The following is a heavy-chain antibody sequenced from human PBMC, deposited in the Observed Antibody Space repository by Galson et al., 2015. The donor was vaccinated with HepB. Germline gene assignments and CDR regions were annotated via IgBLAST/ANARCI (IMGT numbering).Heavy chain of an antibody. CDR1: GFTFSSYA. Sequence: SLRLSCAASGFTFSSYAMHWVRQAPGKGLEWVAVISYDGSNKYYADSVKGRFTISRDNSKNTLYLQMNSLRAEDTAVYYCARDGFEYQLLYWFDPWGQGTLVTVSS. CDR2: ISYDGSNK. CDR3: ARDGFEYQLLYWFDP. J-gene: IGHJ5*02. V-gene: IGHV3-30-3*01. D-gene: IGHD2-2*01.